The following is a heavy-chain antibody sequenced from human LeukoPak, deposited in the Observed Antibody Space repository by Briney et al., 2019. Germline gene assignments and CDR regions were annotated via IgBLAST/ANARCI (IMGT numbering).Heavy chain of an antibody. J-gene: IGHJ5*01. CDR3: ARDGRIRFPVTNWFDP. CDR1: GYSLSSGYY. CDR2: MYHSGST. D-gene: IGHD3-3*01. V-gene: IGHV4-38-2*02. Sequence: SETLSLTCTVSGYSLSSGYYWGWIRQPPGKGLEWIGSMYHSGSTYYNLSLKSRVTISIDTSKNQFSLKLSSVTAADTAVYYCARDGRIRFPVTNWFDPWGQGTLVTASS.